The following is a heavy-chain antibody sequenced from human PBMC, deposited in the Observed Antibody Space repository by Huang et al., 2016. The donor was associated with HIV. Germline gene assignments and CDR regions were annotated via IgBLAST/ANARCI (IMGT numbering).Heavy chain of an antibody. V-gene: IGHV3-30*18. D-gene: IGHD2-15*01. Sequence: QVHLVESGGGVVQPGGSLRLSCAASGFKLSGFGMHWVRQAPGKGLEGVAVISYDGRSQFYTDSVKGRFTISRDNSDNTLSLQMKCLRPDDTAVYYCAKESRWFSDFDHWGQGVLVSVSS. J-gene: IGHJ4*02. CDR1: GFKLSGFG. CDR3: AKESRWFSDFDH. CDR2: ISYDGRSQ.